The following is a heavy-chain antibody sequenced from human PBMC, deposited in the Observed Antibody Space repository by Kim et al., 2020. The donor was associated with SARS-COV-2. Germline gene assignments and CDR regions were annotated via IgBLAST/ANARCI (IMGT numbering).Heavy chain of an antibody. CDR3: AHTATDPIVATSYFDY. Sequence: SGPTLVNPTQTLTLTCTFSGFSLSTTGVAVGWIRQPPGKALEWLALIYWDDDKRYSPSLKSRLTITKDTSKNQVVLTMTNMDSVDTATYYCAHTATDPIVATSYFDYWGQGTLVTVSS. CDR1: GFSLSTTGVA. J-gene: IGHJ4*01. D-gene: IGHD5-12*01. CDR2: IYWDDDK. V-gene: IGHV2-5*02.